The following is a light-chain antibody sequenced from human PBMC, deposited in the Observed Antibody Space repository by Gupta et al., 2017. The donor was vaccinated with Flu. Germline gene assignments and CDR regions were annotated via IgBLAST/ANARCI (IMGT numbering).Light chain of an antibody. J-gene: IGLJ3*02. CDR1: TSNIGSNF. Sequence: QSVLTQPPSASGTPGQRVTISCSGSTSNIGSNFVYWYQQLPGTAPKLLIYKNNQRPSGVPDRFSGSKSGTAASLAISGLRAEDEGHYYCAAGDDRGSVLFGGGTKLTVL. CDR3: AAGDDRGSVL. V-gene: IGLV1-47*01. CDR2: KNN.